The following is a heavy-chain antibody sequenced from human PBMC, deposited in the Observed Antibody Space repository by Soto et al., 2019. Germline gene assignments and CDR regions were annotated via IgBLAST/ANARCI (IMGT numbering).Heavy chain of an antibody. CDR3: ASVVECAILHTDFDS. Sequence: SETLPLTCDVSGGSSYNSHSFCGWVRKTPGRGLEFLRSVYYRGGTYYTPALNSRVTVYVETSKNQESQRVRSVNVAETDMYYCASVVECAILHTDFDSWGQGIVVTVSS. D-gene: IGHD3-3*01. CDR1: GGSSYNSHSF. J-gene: IGHJ4*02. V-gene: IGHV4-39*01. CDR2: VYYRGGT.